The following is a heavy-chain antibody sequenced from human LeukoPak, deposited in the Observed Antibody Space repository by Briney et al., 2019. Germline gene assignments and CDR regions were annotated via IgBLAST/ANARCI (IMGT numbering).Heavy chain of an antibody. CDR3: ARVGRRVAVAGNAFDI. V-gene: IGHV3-11*06. CDR1: GFTFSDYY. J-gene: IGHJ3*02. CDR2: ISSSSSYT. D-gene: IGHD6-19*01. Sequence: GGSLRLSCAASGFTFSDYYMSWIRQAPGKGLEWVSYISSSSSYTNYADSVKGRFTISRDNARNSLYLQMNSLRAEDTAVYYCARVGRRVAVAGNAFDIWGQGTMVTVSS.